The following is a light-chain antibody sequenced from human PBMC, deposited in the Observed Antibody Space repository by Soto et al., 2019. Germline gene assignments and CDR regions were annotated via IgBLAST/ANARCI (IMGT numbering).Light chain of an antibody. J-gene: IGKJ1*01. V-gene: IGKV1-39*01. CDR3: QQSYRFPWT. Sequence: DIQMTQSPSSLSASVGDRVTVACRASQSISTYLTWYQQKPGKAPELLIYAASNLQRGVPSRFIGSGSGTDFTLTIVSLQPEDSATYYCQQSYRFPWTLGQGTRVEI. CDR1: QSISTY. CDR2: AAS.